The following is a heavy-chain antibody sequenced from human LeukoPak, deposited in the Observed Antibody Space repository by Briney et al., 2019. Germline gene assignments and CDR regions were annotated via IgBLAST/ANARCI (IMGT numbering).Heavy chain of an antibody. Sequence: PGGSLRLSCAASGFTFSSYWMSWVRQAPGKGLEWVANIKQDGSEKYYVDSVKGRFTISRDNSKNTLYLQMNSLRAEDTAVYYCAKYMGWTLVNFDYWGQGTLVTVSS. CDR1: GFTFSSYW. D-gene: IGHD6-19*01. V-gene: IGHV3-7*03. J-gene: IGHJ4*02. CDR2: IKQDGSEK. CDR3: AKYMGWTLVNFDY.